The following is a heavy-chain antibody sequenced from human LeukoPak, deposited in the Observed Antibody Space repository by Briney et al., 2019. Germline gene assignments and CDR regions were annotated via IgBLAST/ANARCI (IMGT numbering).Heavy chain of an antibody. CDR3: ANALEYGSGTYYYYYYYMDV. CDR1: GFTFSSYA. D-gene: IGHD3-10*01. J-gene: IGHJ6*03. V-gene: IGHV3-23*01. Sequence: GGSLRLSCAASGFTFSSYAMSWVRQAPGKWLEWVSAISGSGGSTYYADSVKGRFTIPRDNSENTLYLQMNSLRAEDTAVYYCANALEYGSGTYYYYYYYMDVWGKGTTVTVSS. CDR2: ISGSGGST.